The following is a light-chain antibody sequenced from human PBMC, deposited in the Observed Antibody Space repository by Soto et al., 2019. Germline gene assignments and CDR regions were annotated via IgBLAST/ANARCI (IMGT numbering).Light chain of an antibody. V-gene: IGLV2-14*01. J-gene: IGLJ1*01. CDR1: SSDVGGYNY. CDR2: EVS. Sequence: QSALTQPASVSGSPGQSIIISCTGTSSDVGGYNYVSWYQQHPGKAPKLMIYEVSKRPSGVSNRFSGSKSGNTASLTISGLQAEYEADYYCSSYTSISTDVFATGTKLTVL. CDR3: SSYTSISTDV.